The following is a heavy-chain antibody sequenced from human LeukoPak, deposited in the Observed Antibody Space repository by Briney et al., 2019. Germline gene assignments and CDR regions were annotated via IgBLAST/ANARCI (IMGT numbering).Heavy chain of an antibody. Sequence: GGSLRLSCAASGFTFSSYAMSWVRQAPGKGLEWVSAISGSGGSTYYADSVKGRFTISRDNSKNTLYLQMNSLRAEDTAVYYCAKAKVVGATKYYYYGMDVWGQGTTVTVSS. CDR1: GFTFSSYA. CDR3: AKAKVVGATKYYYYGMDV. J-gene: IGHJ6*02. D-gene: IGHD1-26*01. V-gene: IGHV3-23*01. CDR2: ISGSGGST.